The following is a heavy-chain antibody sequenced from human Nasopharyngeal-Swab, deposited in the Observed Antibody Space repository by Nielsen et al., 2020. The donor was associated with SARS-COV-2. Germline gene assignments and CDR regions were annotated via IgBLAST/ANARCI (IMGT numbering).Heavy chain of an antibody. J-gene: IGHJ3*02. CDR1: GYTFTSYA. CDR3: ARARVRCGGSCNLPWMLRPAFDI. Sequence: ASVKVSCKASGYTFTSYAMNWVRQAPGQGLEWLGWLNTNTGNPTYAQGFTGRFVFSLDTSVSTAYLQFSSLKAEDTAVYYFARARVRCGGSCNLPWMLRPAFDIWGQGTMVTVSS. CDR2: LNTNTGNP. V-gene: IGHV7-4-1*02. D-gene: IGHD2-15*01.